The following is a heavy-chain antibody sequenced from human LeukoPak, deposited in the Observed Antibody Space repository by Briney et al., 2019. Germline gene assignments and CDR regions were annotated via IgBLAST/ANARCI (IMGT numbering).Heavy chain of an antibody. J-gene: IGHJ6*03. CDR2: ISSSSSYI. D-gene: IGHD3-22*01. V-gene: IGHV3-21*01. CDR1: GFTFSSYS. CDR3: ARDPDYYDSSGYYPVGSFGYYYYMDV. Sequence: GGSLRLSCAASGFTFSSYSMNWVRQAPGKGLEWVSSISSSSSYIYYADSVKGRFTISRDNAKNSLYLQMNSLRAEDTAVYYCARDPDYYDSSGYYPVGSFGYYYYMDVWGKGTTVTISS.